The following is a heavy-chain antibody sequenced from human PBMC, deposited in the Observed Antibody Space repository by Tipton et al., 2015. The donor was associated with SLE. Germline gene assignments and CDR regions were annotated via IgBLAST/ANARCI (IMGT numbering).Heavy chain of an antibody. D-gene: IGHD1-26*01. V-gene: IGHV1-18*04. CDR3: ALEILSGSYPGFDY. CDR2: ISAYNGNR. Sequence: QSGVEVKKPGASVKVSCKASGYTFISYDISWVRQAPGQGLEWMGWISAYNGNRNYAQKLQDRVTMTTDTSTSTAYMELRSLRSDDTAVYYCALEILSGSYPGFDYWGQGTLVTVSS. J-gene: IGHJ4*02. CDR1: GYTFISYD.